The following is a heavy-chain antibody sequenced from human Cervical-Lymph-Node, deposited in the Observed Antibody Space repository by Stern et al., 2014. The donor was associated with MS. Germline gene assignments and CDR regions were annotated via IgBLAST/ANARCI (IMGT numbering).Heavy chain of an antibody. Sequence: QVQLQESGPGLVKPSQTLSLTCTVSGGSISSGSYYWSWIRQPAGKGLEWIGRIYTSGSTHYNPSPKSRVTISVDTSQNKFSLKLSSVTAADTAVYYCARDLKLRRYFDLWGRGTLVTVSS. V-gene: IGHV4-61*02. J-gene: IGHJ2*01. CDR1: GGSISSGSYY. CDR3: ARDLKLRRYFDL. D-gene: IGHD1-26*01. CDR2: IYTSGST.